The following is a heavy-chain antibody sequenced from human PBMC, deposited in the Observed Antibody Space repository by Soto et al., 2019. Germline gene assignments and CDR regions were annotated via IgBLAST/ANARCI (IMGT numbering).Heavy chain of an antibody. CDR1: GFTFSNAW. D-gene: IGHD6-6*01. V-gene: IGHV3-15*07. J-gene: IGHJ3*02. Sequence: GGSLRLSCAASGFTFSNAWMNWVRQAPGKGLEWVGRIKSKTDGGTTDYAAPVKGRFTISRDDSKNTLYLQMNSLKTEDTAVYYCTTLFIAARPNFAFDIWGQGTMVTVSS. CDR2: IKSKTDGGTT. CDR3: TTLFIAARPNFAFDI.